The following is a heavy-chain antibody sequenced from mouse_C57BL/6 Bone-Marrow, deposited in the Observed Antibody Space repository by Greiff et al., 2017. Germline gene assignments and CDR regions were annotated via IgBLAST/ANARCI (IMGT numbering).Heavy chain of an antibody. CDR3: AREGYGYGGGITTYYFDY. CDR2: INYDGSST. CDR1: GFTFSDYY. V-gene: IGHV5-16*01. D-gene: IGHD2-2*01. J-gene: IGHJ2*01. Sequence: EVQGVESEGGLVQPGSSMKLSCTASGFTFSDYYMAWVRQVPEKVLEWVANINYDGSSTYYLDYLKSRFIISRDNAKNLLYLQMSSLKSEDTATYYCAREGYGYGGGITTYYFDYWGQGTTLTVAS.